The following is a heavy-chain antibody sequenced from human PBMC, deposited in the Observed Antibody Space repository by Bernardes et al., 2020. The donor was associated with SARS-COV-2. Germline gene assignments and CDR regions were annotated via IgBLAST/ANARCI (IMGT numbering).Heavy chain of an antibody. CDR1: GGSFSGYY. CDR3: ATRPVVVVAATGVSWFDP. Sequence: SETLSLTCAVYGGSFSGYYWSWIRQPPGKGLEWIGEINHSGSTNYNPSLKSRVTISVDTSKNQFSLKLSSVTAADTAVYYCATRPVVVVAATGVSWFDPWGQGTLVTVSS. J-gene: IGHJ5*02. D-gene: IGHD2-15*01. CDR2: INHSGST. V-gene: IGHV4-34*01.